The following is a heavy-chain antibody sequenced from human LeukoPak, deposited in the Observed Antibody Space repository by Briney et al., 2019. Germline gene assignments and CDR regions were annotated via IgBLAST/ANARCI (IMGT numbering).Heavy chain of an antibody. CDR3: AKSEMATTFNWFDP. D-gene: IGHD5-24*01. V-gene: IGHV5-51*01. CDR2: IYPGDSDT. J-gene: IGHJ5*02. CDR1: GYSFTSYW. Sequence: GEALKISWKGSGYSFTSYWIGWVRQMPGKGLEWMGIIYPGDSDTRYSPSFQGRVTITADKSISTAYLQWSSLKASDTAMYYCAKSEMATTFNWFDPWGQGTLVTVSS.